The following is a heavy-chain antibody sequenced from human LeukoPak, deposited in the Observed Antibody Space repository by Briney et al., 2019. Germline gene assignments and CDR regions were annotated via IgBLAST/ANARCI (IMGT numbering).Heavy chain of an antibody. CDR3: ARSARDTPGSYYRY. CDR1: GYTLTTYG. D-gene: IGHD3-22*01. Sequence: ASVKVSCKASGYTLTTYGNTWVRQAPGQGLEWMGWMSTYNGHTNYAQKLQGRVTMTTDTSTSTAYMELTSLRSDDTAVYYCARSARDTPGSYYRYWGQGTLVTVSS. V-gene: IGHV1-18*01. J-gene: IGHJ4*02. CDR2: MSTYNGHT.